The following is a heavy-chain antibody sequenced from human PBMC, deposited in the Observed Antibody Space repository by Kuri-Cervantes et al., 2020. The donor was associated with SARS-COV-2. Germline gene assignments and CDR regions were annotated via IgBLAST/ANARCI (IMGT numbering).Heavy chain of an antibody. D-gene: IGHD6-13*01. CDR2: ISSSSSYI. CDR1: GFTFSSYS. Sequence: GGSLRLSCAASGFTFSSYSMNWVRQAPGKGLEWVSSISSSSSYIYYADSVKGRFTISRDNAKNSLYLQMNSLRAEDTAVYYCARDPYSSGWYWYYYGMDVWGQGTTVTVSS. CDR3: ARDPYSSGWYWYYYGMDV. J-gene: IGHJ6*02. V-gene: IGHV3-21*01.